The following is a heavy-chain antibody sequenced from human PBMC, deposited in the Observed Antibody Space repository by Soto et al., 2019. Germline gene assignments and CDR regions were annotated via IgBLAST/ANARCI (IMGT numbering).Heavy chain of an antibody. CDR1: GGSISSGDYY. D-gene: IGHD3-16*01. Sequence: SETLSLTCTVSGGSISSGDYYWSWIRQPPGKGLEWIGYIYYSGSTFYNPSLKNRVTISLDTSKIQFSLKLSSVTAADTAVYYCVREGGDNWLDPWGQGTLVTVSS. J-gene: IGHJ5*02. V-gene: IGHV4-30-4*01. CDR3: VREGGDNWLDP. CDR2: IYYSGST.